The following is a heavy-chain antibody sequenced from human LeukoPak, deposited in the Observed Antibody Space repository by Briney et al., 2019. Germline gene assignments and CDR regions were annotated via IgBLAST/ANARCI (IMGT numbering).Heavy chain of an antibody. CDR2: IIGSGGRT. D-gene: IGHD2-21*02. J-gene: IGHJ4*02. CDR3: AKGAQVFRDSTTDY. CDR1: AFTFSNFA. Sequence: GGSLRLSCAASAFTFSNFAMSWFRQAPGKGLEWVLFIIGSGGRTYYAESVRGGVTNSRDNSKNTLFLQMNSLRVEHTAVYYCAKGAQVFRDSTTDYWGQGTLVTVSS. V-gene: IGHV3-23*01.